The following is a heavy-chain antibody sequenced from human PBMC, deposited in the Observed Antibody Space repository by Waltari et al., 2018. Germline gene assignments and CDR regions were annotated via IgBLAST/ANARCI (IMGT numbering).Heavy chain of an antibody. J-gene: IGHJ4*02. Sequence: EVQLVESGGGSVQPGGSLRLSCAASGMTLSSVWMNWVRQAPGKGLEWVANIKQDGSEKNYVDSVEGRFSISRDNAQNSLYLQMNSLRAEDTAIYYCVTGLTTVTAKDYFDHWGQGALVTVSS. V-gene: IGHV3-7*01. CDR1: GMTLSSVW. CDR3: VTGLTTVTAKDYFDH. CDR2: IKQDGSEK. D-gene: IGHD4-17*01.